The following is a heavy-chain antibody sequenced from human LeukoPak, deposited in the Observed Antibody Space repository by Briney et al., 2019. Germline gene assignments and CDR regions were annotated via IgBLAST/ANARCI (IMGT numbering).Heavy chain of an antibody. V-gene: IGHV3-9*01. Sequence: GGSLRLSCAASGFTFDDYAMHWVRQAPGKGLEWVSGISWNSGSIGYADSVKGRFTISRDNAKNSLYLQMNSLRAEDTALYYCAKDIRKSGLRASDIWGQGTMVTVSS. D-gene: IGHD3-3*01. CDR1: GFTFDDYA. CDR3: AKDIRKSGLRASDI. J-gene: IGHJ3*02. CDR2: ISWNSGSI.